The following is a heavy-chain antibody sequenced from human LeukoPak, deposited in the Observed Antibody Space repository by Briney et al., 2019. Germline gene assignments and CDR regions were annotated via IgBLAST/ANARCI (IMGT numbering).Heavy chain of an antibody. V-gene: IGHV4-31*03. CDR2: IYYSGST. CDR1: GVSISSGGYY. Sequence: PSETLSLTCTVSGVSISSGGYYWSWIRQHPGEGLEWIGYIYYSGSTYYNPSLKSRVTISVDTSKNQFSLKLSSVTAADTAVYYCARDYYDSSGYYYHDYWGQGTLVTVSS. CDR3: ARDYYDSSGYYYHDY. D-gene: IGHD3-22*01. J-gene: IGHJ4*02.